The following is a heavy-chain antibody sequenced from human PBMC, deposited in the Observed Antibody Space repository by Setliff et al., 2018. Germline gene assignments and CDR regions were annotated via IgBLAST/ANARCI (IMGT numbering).Heavy chain of an antibody. CDR1: GGSISSGSYY. CDR2: IFTRGST. CDR3: ARLTTLTTWFELGAFDI. J-gene: IGHJ3*02. V-gene: IGHV4-61*09. D-gene: IGHD4-17*01. Sequence: SCTVSGGSISSGSYYWNWIRQPAGKALGWIGHIFTRGSTNYNPSLKSRVTISLDTSKNQFSLKLSSVTAADTAVYYCARLTTLTTWFELGAFDIWGQGTMVTVSS.